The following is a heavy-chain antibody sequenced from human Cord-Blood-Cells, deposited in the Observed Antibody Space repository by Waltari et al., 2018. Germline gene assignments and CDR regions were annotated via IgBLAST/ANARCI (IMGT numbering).Heavy chain of an antibody. V-gene: IGHV4-59*01. Sequence: QVQLQESGPGLVKPSETLSLTCTAPGGSISSYSWSWSRQPPGKGLEWIGYIYYSGSTNYNPSLKSRVTISVDTSKNQFSLKLSSVTAADTAVYYCARVTQGWSWGWGYFDYWGQGTLVTVSS. CDR2: IYYSGST. CDR1: GGSISSYS. J-gene: IGHJ4*02. D-gene: IGHD7-27*01. CDR3: ARVTQGWSWGWGYFDY.